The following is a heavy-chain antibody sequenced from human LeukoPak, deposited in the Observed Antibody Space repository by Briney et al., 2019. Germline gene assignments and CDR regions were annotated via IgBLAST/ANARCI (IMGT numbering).Heavy chain of an antibody. J-gene: IGHJ4*02. CDR3: ARGYDFWSGKMFDY. CDR2: MNPNSGNA. D-gene: IGHD3-3*01. V-gene: IGHV1-8*03. CDR1: GYTFTSYD. Sequence: GASVKVSCKASGYTFTSYDINWVRQATGQGLEWMGWMNPNSGNAGYAQKFQGRVTITRNTSISTAYMELSSLRSEDTAVYYCARGYDFWSGKMFDYWGQGTLVTVSS.